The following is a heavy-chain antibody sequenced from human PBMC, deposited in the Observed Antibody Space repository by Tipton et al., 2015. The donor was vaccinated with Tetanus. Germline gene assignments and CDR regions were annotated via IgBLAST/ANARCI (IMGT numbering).Heavy chain of an antibody. Sequence: GLVKPSETLSLTCTVSGGSISDSDYHWGWVRQPPGKGLDWIGSIYYSGNTYYKPSLKSRVTISVDTSKNQFSLKLTFVTAADTAVYYCSREKSSSSDYWGQGTLVTVSS. D-gene: IGHD6-6*01. CDR3: SREKSSSSDY. V-gene: IGHV4-39*01. CDR1: GGSISDSDYH. CDR2: IYYSGNT. J-gene: IGHJ4*02.